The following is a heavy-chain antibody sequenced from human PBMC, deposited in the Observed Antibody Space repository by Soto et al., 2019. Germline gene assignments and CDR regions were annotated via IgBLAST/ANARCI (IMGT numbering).Heavy chain of an antibody. D-gene: IGHD3-10*01. CDR3: ARVGYGSTETVPPYYYYYYYMDV. J-gene: IGHJ6*03. CDR2: ISSSSSTI. Sequence: PGGSLRLSCAASGFTFSSYSMNWVCQAPGKGLEWVSYISSSSSTIYYADSVKGRFTISRDNAKNSLYLQMNSLRAEDTAVYYCARVGYGSTETVPPYYYYYYYMDVWGKGTTVTVSS. V-gene: IGHV3-48*01. CDR1: GFTFSSYS.